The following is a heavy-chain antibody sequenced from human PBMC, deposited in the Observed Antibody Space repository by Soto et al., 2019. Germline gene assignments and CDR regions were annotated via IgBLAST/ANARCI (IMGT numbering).Heavy chain of an antibody. Sequence: GPTLMNPTQTLTLPCSFSGFSLSVYGVRVIWFRQPPGETLEWLALIHWNDDKRYSPYLKSRLTITKDTSKNQVVLTLTNLDPLDTGTYFCAHTKDSSGFLTSWGQGILVTVSS. CDR1: GFSLSVYGVR. V-gene: IGHV2-5*01. D-gene: IGHD3-22*01. CDR3: AHTKDSSGFLTS. J-gene: IGHJ5*02. CDR2: IHWNDDK.